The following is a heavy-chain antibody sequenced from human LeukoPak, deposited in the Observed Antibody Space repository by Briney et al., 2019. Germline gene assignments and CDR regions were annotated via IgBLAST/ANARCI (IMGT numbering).Heavy chain of an antibody. Sequence: PGGSLRLSCAASGFTFSDYYMSWIRQAPGKGLEWVSYISSSSYTNYADSVKGRFTISRDNAKNSLYLQMNSLRAEDTAVYYCARDLGYSYGRDYYYYGMDVWGQGTTVTVSS. V-gene: IGHV3-11*06. J-gene: IGHJ6*02. D-gene: IGHD5-18*01. CDR1: GFTFSDYY. CDR2: ISSSSYT. CDR3: ARDLGYSYGRDYYYYGMDV.